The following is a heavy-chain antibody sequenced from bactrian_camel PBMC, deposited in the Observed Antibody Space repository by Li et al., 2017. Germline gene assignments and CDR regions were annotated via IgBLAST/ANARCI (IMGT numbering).Heavy chain of an antibody. D-gene: IGHD3*01. CDR2: INTRGIT. Sequence: DVQLVESGGGAVQTGGSLRLSCTVSGFTFDDSDMAWYRQGPGNECELVSSINTRGITYYADSVKGRFTVSPDYDRSTLYLQMDTLKPDDTAMYYCATRGRHVWGSCGIRGEFDTWGQGTQVTVS. J-gene: IGHJ4*01. CDR3: ATRGRHVWGSCGIRGEFDT. V-gene: IGHV3S66*01. CDR1: GFTFDDSD.